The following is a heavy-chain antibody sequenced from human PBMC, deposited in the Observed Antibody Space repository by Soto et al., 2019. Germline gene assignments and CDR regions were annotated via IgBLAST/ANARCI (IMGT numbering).Heavy chain of an antibody. Sequence: GESLKISCKGPGYSFTSYWIGWVRQMPGKGLEWMGIIYPGDSDTRYSPSFQGQVTISADKSISTAYLQWSSLKASDTAMYYCAREQKSGSYSQSGGMDVWGQGTTVTVSS. CDR3: AREQKSGSYSQSGGMDV. J-gene: IGHJ6*02. CDR1: GYSFTSYW. D-gene: IGHD1-26*01. V-gene: IGHV5-51*01. CDR2: IYPGDSDT.